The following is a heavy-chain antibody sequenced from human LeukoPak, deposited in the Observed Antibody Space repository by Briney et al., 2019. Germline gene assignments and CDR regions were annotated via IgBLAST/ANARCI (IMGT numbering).Heavy chain of an antibody. CDR3: ARLVGTTRLDY. V-gene: IGHV3-48*03. Sequence: GGSLRLSCAASGFTFSSYEMNWVRQAPGKGLEWLSYISSSGSTIYYADSVKGRFTISRDNAKNSLYLQMNSLRAEDTAVYYCARLVGTTRLDYWGQGTLVTVSS. CDR1: GFTFSSYE. CDR2: ISSSGSTI. J-gene: IGHJ4*02. D-gene: IGHD1-26*01.